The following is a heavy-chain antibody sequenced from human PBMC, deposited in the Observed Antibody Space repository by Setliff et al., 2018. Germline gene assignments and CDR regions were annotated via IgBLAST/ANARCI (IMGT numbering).Heavy chain of an antibody. CDR2: INTNTGNP. CDR3: ARAWYYNFWSGSQIEY. V-gene: IGHV7-4-1*02. D-gene: IGHD3-3*01. CDR1: GYTFTSYA. J-gene: IGHJ4*02. Sequence: ASVKVSCKASGYTFTSYAMNWVRQAPGQGLEWMGWINTNTGNPTYAQGYTGRFVFSLDTSVSTAYLQISSLKAEDTAVYYCARAWYYNFWSGSQIEYWGQGTLVTVSS.